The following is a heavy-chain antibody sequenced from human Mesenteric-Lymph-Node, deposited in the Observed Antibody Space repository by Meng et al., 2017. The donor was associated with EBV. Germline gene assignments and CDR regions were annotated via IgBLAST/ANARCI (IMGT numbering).Heavy chain of an antibody. CDR2: IFYSGST. Sequence: QLQLQVSGPGLVKPSETLSLTCTVSGGSLTSSSYFWGWIRQPPGKGLEWIGSIFYSGSTYYNPSLESRVTISVDTSRNQFSLKLTSVTAADTAVYYCAGPDYGNNWGRFDYWGQGTLVTVSS. V-gene: IGHV4-39*07. CDR3: AGPDYGNNWGRFDY. CDR1: GGSLTSSSYF. D-gene: IGHD4-17*01. J-gene: IGHJ4*02.